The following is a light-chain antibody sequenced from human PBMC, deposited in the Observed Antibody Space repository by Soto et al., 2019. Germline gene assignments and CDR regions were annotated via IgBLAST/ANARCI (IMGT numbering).Light chain of an antibody. J-gene: IGKJ1*01. Sequence: EIVLTQSPATLSLSPGERATLSCRASQSVSSYLAWYQQKPGQAPRLLIYDASNRATGIPARFSGSGSGTDFTLTXSSLEXEDFAVYYCQQRSNWLWTFGQGTKVEIK. CDR2: DAS. CDR1: QSVSSY. CDR3: QQRSNWLWT. V-gene: IGKV3-11*01.